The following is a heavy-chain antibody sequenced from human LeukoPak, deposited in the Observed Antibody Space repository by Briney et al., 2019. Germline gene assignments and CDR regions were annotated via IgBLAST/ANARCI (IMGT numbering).Heavy chain of an antibody. Sequence: ASVKVSFKASGYTFTRYGISWVRQAPGQGREWMGWISGYNGNTNYAEKLQGRVTMTTDTSTSTVYMELRSLRSDDTAVYYCARDSLYYGSGSYLGFDPWGQGTLVTVSS. J-gene: IGHJ5*02. V-gene: IGHV1-18*01. CDR2: ISGYNGNT. CDR3: ARDSLYYGSGSYLGFDP. CDR1: GYTFTRYG. D-gene: IGHD3-10*01.